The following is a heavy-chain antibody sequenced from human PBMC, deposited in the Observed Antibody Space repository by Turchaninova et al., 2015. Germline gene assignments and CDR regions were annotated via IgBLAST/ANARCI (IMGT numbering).Heavy chain of an antibody. D-gene: IGHD6-19*01. J-gene: IGHJ4*02. CDR2: ISYGGAT. V-gene: IGHV4-59*02. CDR1: GGSVDRYA. CDR3: ARETTPAGWHSLDY. Sequence: QVQLQESXXXLVXXSATLSLTXPXSGGSVDRYAWNWVRLPPGKGLEWIGNISYGGATRYNPSLKSRLTMSLNASKNQFSLKLKSVTTADTAVYYCARETTPAGWHSLDYWGPGTLITVSS.